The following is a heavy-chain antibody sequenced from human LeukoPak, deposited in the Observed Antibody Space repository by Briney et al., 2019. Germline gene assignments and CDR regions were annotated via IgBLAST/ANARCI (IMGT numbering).Heavy chain of an antibody. V-gene: IGHV3-23*01. CDR2: ISGSGAST. CDR1: GFSLSTNA. J-gene: IGHJ4*02. D-gene: IGHD1-26*01. Sequence: SGGSLRLSCLTSGFSLSTNAMSWVRQAPGKGLEWVSGISGSGASTYYADSVKGRFTISRDDSRNSLYLQMNSLRGEDTAVYYCVKDVGKWESLHYFDYWGQGTLVTVSS. CDR3: VKDVGKWESLHYFDY.